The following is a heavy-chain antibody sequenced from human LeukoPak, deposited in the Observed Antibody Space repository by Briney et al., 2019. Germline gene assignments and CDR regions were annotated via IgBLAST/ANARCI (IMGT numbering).Heavy chain of an antibody. J-gene: IGHJ4*02. Sequence: GGSLRPSCATSGFPFSDFCMSWVRQAPGKGLEWISTTNSGGTSTYYAESVKGRFTISRDNSKNTLYLQMSSLRVEDTAVYYCAKQSYARSLGEGGPGTLVSVSS. D-gene: IGHD2-8*01. CDR1: GFPFSDFC. V-gene: IGHV3-23*01. CDR2: TNSGGTST. CDR3: AKQSYARSLGE.